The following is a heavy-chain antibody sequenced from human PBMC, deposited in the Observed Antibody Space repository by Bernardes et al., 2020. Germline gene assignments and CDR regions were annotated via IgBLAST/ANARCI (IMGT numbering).Heavy chain of an antibody. CDR2: IYHSGST. CDR3: ASVSYYKWDY. V-gene: IGHV4-4*02. CDR1: GGSISSSHW. J-gene: IGHJ4*02. Sequence: SETLSLTCAVSGGSISSSHWWCLVRQPPGKGLEWIGEIYHSGSTDFNPSLKSLVTISVDKSKNQFSLKLSSVTAADTAVYYCASVSYYKWDYWGQGTLVTVSS. D-gene: IGHD3-22*01.